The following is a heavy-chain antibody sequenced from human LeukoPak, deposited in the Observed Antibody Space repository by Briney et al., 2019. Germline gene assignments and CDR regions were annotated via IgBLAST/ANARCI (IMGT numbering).Heavy chain of an antibody. Sequence: SETLSLTCTVSGGSISSGGYYWSWIRQHPGKGLEWIGYIYYSGSTYYDPSLKSRVTISVDTSKSQFSLKLSSVTAADTAVYYCARGQGGYSYGYAFWFDPWGQGTLVTVSS. D-gene: IGHD5-18*01. CDR3: ARGQGGYSYGYAFWFDP. CDR1: GGSISSGGYY. J-gene: IGHJ5*02. CDR2: IYYSGST. V-gene: IGHV4-31*03.